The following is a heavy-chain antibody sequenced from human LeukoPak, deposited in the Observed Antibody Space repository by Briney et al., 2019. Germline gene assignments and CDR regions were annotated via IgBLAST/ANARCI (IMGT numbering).Heavy chain of an antibody. D-gene: IGHD3-10*01. V-gene: IGHV3-30*02. CDR1: GFTFSSYG. J-gene: IGHJ4*02. CDR3: ASLWFGELFGFDY. Sequence: GGSLRLSCAASGFTFSSYGMHWVRQAPGKGLEWMAFIRYDGSNKYYADSVKGRFTISRDNSKNTLYLQMNSLRAEDTAVYYCASLWFGELFGFDYWGQGTLVTVSS. CDR2: IRYDGSNK.